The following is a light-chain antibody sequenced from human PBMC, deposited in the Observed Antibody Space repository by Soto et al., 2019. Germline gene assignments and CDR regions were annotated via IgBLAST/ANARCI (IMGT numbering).Light chain of an antibody. J-gene: IGLJ3*02. CDR1: SNDVGAYNY. CDR3: TSYAGSNIWV. V-gene: IGLV2-8*01. CDR2: EVS. Sequence: QSVLTQPPSASGSPGQSVTISCTGTSNDVGAYNYVSWYQQYPGKAPKLMIYEVSKRPSGVPDRFSGSKSGKTASLTVSGLQPEDEADYYCTSYAGSNIWVFGGGTKVTVL.